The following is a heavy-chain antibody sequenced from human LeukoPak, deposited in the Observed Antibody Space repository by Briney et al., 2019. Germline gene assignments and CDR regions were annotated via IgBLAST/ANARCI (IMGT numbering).Heavy chain of an antibody. Sequence: SETLSLTCTVSGGSVSSGSYYWSWIRQPPGKGLAWLGYVYNSGSTNSNPSLKSRVTISVDTSKNQLSLKLRPVTAADTAVYYCARVGVSFFDYWGQGTLVTVSS. V-gene: IGHV4-61*01. J-gene: IGHJ4*02. CDR3: ARVGVSFFDY. D-gene: IGHD3-16*01. CDR2: VYNSGST. CDR1: GGSVSSGSYY.